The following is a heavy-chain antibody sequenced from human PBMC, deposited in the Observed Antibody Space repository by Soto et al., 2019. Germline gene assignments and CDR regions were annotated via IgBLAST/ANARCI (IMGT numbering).Heavy chain of an antibody. CDR2: INPNSGGT. Sequence: QVQLVQSGAEVKKPGASVKVSCKASGYTFTGYYMHWVRQAPGQGLEWMGWINPNSGGTNYAQKFKGWVTMTRDTSISTAYMELSRLRSDDTAVYYCARATGEQQLEAFDIWGQGTMVTVSS. CDR1: GYTFTGYY. V-gene: IGHV1-2*04. J-gene: IGHJ3*02. D-gene: IGHD6-13*01. CDR3: ARATGEQQLEAFDI.